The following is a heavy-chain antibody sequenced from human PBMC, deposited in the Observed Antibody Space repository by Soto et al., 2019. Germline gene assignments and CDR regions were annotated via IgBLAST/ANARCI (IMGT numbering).Heavy chain of an antibody. CDR3: AKDSLPSQVVADAAANAFDI. V-gene: IGHV3-23*01. Sequence: GGSLRLSCAASGFTFSSYAMSWVRQAPGKGLEWVSAISGSGGSTYYADSVKGRFTISRDNSKNTLYLQMNSLRAEDTAVYYCAKDSLPSQVVADAAANAFDIWGQGTMVTVSS. CDR1: GFTFSSYA. J-gene: IGHJ3*02. CDR2: ISGSGGST. D-gene: IGHD2-15*01.